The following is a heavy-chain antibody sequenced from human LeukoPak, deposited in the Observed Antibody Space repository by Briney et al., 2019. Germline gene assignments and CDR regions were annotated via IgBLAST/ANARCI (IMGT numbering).Heavy chain of an antibody. CDR2: IRSSGGST. J-gene: IGHJ4*02. CDR3: AKGNLRGPPPIIDY. Sequence: GGSLRLSCAASGFTFSSYAMSWAPQAPGKGLEWVSAIRSSGGSTSYPDSVKGRFTISRDNAKNTLYLQMNSLRAEDTAVYYCAKGNLRGPPPIIDYWGQGTLVTVSS. CDR1: GFTFSSYA. V-gene: IGHV3-23*01. D-gene: IGHD5/OR15-5a*01.